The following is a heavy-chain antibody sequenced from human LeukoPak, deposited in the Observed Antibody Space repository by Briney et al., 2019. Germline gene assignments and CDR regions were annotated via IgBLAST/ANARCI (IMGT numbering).Heavy chain of an antibody. CDR2: IWYDGSNK. J-gene: IGHJ4*02. Sequence: GGSLRLSCAASGFTFSSYGMHWVRQAPGMGLEWVAVIWYDGSNKYYADSVKGRFTISRDNSKNTPYLQMNSLRAEDTAVYYCARDDGGSYYGPVDYWGQGTLVTVSS. D-gene: IGHD1-26*01. CDR1: GFTFSSYG. V-gene: IGHV3-33*01. CDR3: ARDDGGSYYGPVDY.